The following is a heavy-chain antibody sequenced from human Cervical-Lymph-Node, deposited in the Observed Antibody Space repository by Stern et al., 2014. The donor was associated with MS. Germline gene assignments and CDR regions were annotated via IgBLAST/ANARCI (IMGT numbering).Heavy chain of an antibody. CDR1: GYTLTELS. J-gene: IGHJ2*01. CDR2: FDPEDGET. V-gene: IGHV1-24*01. D-gene: IGHD3-10*01. CDR3: AGMVRDDWYFDL. Sequence: VQLVESGAEVKKPGASVKVSCKVYGYTLTELSMQWVRQAPGKGIEWMGGFDPEDGETIYAQKFQGRVTMTEDTSTDTAYMELSSLRSEDTAVYYCAGMVRDDWYFDLWGRGTLVTVSS.